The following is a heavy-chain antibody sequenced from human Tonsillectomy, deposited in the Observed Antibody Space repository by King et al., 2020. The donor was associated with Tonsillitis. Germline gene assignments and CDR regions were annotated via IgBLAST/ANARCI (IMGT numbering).Heavy chain of an antibody. J-gene: IGHJ5*02. V-gene: IGHV3-21*01. CDR2: ISSSSSYI. CDR1: GFTFSSYS. CDR3: ARDPRCIAAAGTFLA. D-gene: IGHD6-13*01. Sequence: VQLVESGGGLVKPGGSLRLSCAASGFTFSSYSMNWFRHAPGKGLEWVSSISSSSSYIYYAYSVKGRFTISRDNAKNSLYLQMNSLRAEDTAVYYCARDPRCIAAAGTFLAWGQGTLVTVSS.